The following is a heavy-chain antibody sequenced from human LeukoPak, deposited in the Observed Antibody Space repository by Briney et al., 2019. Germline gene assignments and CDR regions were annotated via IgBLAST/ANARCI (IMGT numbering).Heavy chain of an antibody. V-gene: IGHV4-59*11. CDR1: GGSISSHY. Sequence: SETLSLTCTVSGGSISSHYWSWIRQPPGKGLEWIGYIYYSGSTNYNPSLKSRVTISVDTSKNHFSLKLSSVTAADTAVYYCARATNYYDSSGYPTYFDYWGQGTLVTVSS. CDR2: IYYSGST. CDR3: ARATNYYDSSGYPTYFDY. D-gene: IGHD3-22*01. J-gene: IGHJ4*02.